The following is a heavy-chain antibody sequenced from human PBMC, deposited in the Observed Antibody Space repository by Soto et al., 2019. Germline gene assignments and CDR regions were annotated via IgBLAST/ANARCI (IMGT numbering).Heavy chain of an antibody. CDR3: ARDVNYGDGTAYYDVFDI. Sequence: DVQLVESGGDLVQPGGSLRLSCAASGFTFGNYWMAWVRQAPGKGLEWVANIRGDGSREYYLDSVRGRFSVSRDNAQESLYLPVTGLRVEDTAVYYCARDVNYGDGTAYYDVFDIWGQGTVVTVSS. CDR2: IRGDGSRE. CDR1: GFTFGNYW. J-gene: IGHJ3*02. D-gene: IGHD4-17*01. V-gene: IGHV3-7*05.